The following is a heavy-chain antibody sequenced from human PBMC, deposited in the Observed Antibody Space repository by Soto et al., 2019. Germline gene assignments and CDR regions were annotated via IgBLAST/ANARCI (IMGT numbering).Heavy chain of an antibody. CDR2: FDPDEAET. J-gene: IGHJ5*02. Sequence: QVQLVQSGAEVKKPGASVKVSCKVSGYTLNEVAMHWVRQAPGKGLEWLGGFDPDEAETIYAQHFQGRVTMTEDTSTDTVYMELSSLRSEDTDLYFCTTYQGDYNFEHWGQGTLVTVSS. V-gene: IGHV1-24*01. CDR1: GYTLNEVA. D-gene: IGHD4-17*01. CDR3: TTYQGDYNFEH.